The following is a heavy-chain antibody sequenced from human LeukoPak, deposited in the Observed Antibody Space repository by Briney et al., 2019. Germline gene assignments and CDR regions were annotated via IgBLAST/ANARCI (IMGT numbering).Heavy chain of an antibody. J-gene: IGHJ4*02. Sequence: SGGPLRLSCAASGFTFSSYGMHWVRQAPGKGLEWVAFIRYDGSSKYYADSVKGRFTISRDNSKNALYLQMNSLRAEDTAVYYCAKDPDEAVAGTPFDYWGQGTLVTVSS. CDR2: IRYDGSSK. D-gene: IGHD6-19*01. CDR3: AKDPDEAVAGTPFDY. CDR1: GFTFSSYG. V-gene: IGHV3-30*02.